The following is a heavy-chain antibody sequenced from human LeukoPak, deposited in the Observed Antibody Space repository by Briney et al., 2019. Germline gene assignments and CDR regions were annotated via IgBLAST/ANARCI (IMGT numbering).Heavy chain of an antibody. D-gene: IGHD4-17*01. CDR3: ARNYGDYGEGVDY. CDR1: GGSISSYY. J-gene: IGHJ4*02. Sequence: PSETLSLTCTASGGSISSYYWSWIRQPPGKGLEWLGYIYYSGSTNYNPSLKSRVTISVDTSKNQFSLKLSSVTAADTAVYYCARNYGDYGEGVDYWGQGTLVTVSS. V-gene: IGHV4-59*08. CDR2: IYYSGST.